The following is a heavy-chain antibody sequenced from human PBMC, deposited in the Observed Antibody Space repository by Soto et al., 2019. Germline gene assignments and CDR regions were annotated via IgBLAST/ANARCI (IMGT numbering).Heavy chain of an antibody. V-gene: IGHV4-34*01. CDR3: ARTRRGYCSSTSCYVVTPFDY. CDR2: INHSGST. J-gene: IGHJ4*02. CDR1: GGSFSGYY. Sequence: SVTLSLTCAVFGGSFSGYYWSRILQTTGKGLEWIGEINHSGSTNYNPSLKSRVTISVDTSKNQFSLKLSSVTAADTAVYYCARTRRGYCSSTSCYVVTPFDYWGQGTLVTVSS. D-gene: IGHD2-2*01.